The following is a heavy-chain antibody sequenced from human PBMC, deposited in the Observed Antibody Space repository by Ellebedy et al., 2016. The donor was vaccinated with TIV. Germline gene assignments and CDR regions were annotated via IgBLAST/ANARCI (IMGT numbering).Heavy chain of an antibody. CDR1: GFTFSYYW. CDR3: ARDANDYGAKGYFDY. D-gene: IGHD4-17*01. V-gene: IGHV3-7*01. Sequence: GESLKISCATSGFTFSYYWMSWVRQAPGKGLEWVANIKQDGSEQNYVDSVKGRFTISRDNAKNSLYLQMNSLRAEDTAVYYCARDANDYGAKGYFDYWGQGTLVTVSS. CDR2: IKQDGSEQ. J-gene: IGHJ4*02.